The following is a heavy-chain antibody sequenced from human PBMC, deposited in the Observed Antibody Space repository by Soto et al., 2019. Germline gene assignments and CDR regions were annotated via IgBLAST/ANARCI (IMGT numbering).Heavy chain of an antibody. J-gene: IGHJ4*02. CDR2: ISSGGSST. V-gene: IGHV3-74*01. CDR1: GFTFSSYW. CDR3: ASRSSGWYFDY. D-gene: IGHD6-19*01. Sequence: GSLRLSCAASGFTFSSYWMHWVRQAPGKGLVWVSRISSGGSSTSYADSVKGRFTISRDNSKNTLYLQMNSLRAEDTAVYYCASRSSGWYFDYWGQGTLVTVSS.